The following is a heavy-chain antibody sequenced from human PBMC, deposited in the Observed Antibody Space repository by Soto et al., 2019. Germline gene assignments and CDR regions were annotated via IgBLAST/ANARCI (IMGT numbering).Heavy chain of an antibody. CDR3: ARDTPEDIVATTRGPYYYYYGMDV. CDR2: IIPIFGTA. Sequence: QVQLVQSGAEVKKPGSSVKVSCKASGGTFSSYAISWVRQAPGQGLEWMGGIIPIFGTANYAQKFQGRVTITADESTSTAYMELSSLRSEDTAVYYCARDTPEDIVATTRGPYYYYYGMDVWGQGTTVTVSS. J-gene: IGHJ6*02. V-gene: IGHV1-69*12. CDR1: GGTFSSYA. D-gene: IGHD5-12*01.